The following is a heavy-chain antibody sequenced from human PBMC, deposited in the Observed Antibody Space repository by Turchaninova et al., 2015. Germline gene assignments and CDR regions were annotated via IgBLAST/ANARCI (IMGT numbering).Heavy chain of an antibody. Sequence: QLVQSGAALKKRGASLRISWKGSGYSFSSFRITWVRQMAGKGLEWMGRIDPADSNTQYSPSFQGHVTISADKSINTAYLEWSSLKASDTAMYYCAVAGLGTFDIWGQGTMVTVSS. CDR2: IDPADSNT. CDR3: AVAGLGTFDI. J-gene: IGHJ3*02. D-gene: IGHD6-19*01. V-gene: IGHV5-10-1*03. CDR1: GYSFSSFR.